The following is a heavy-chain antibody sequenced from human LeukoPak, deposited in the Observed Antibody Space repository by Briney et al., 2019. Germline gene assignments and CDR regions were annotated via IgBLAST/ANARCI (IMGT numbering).Heavy chain of an antibody. D-gene: IGHD5-12*01. V-gene: IGHV1-2*02. CDR1: GYTFTDYY. Sequence: ASVKVSCKASGYTFTDYYMHWVRQAPGQGLEWMGWINLKSGGTNYAGKFQGRVTMTRDTTTSTAYMDLSRLRSDDTAVYYCARSGGLRLGGYYYYYMDVWGKGTTVTVSS. CDR2: INLKSGGT. CDR3: ARSGGLRLGGYYYYYMDV. J-gene: IGHJ6*03.